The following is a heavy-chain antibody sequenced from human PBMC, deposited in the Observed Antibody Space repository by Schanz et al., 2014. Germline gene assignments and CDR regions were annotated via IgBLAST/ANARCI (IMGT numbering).Heavy chain of an antibody. CDR3: ARDRGIAAADTFDY. D-gene: IGHD6-13*01. CDR2: ISDYNADT. V-gene: IGHV1-18*04. J-gene: IGHJ4*02. CDR1: GYTFTSYV. Sequence: QVQRVQSGAEVKKPGASVKVSCKASGYTFTSYVITWVRQAPGQGPEWMGWISDYNADTKYAQKVQGRVTMTADTPTSTVYMEVRSLTSDDTAVYYCARDRGIAAADTFDYWGQGTLVTVSS.